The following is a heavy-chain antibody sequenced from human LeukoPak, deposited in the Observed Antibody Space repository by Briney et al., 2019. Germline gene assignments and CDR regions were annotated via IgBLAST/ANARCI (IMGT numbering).Heavy chain of an antibody. CDR1: GYTFTSYD. CDR3: ARGRYSGSYRWAFDI. V-gene: IGHV1-2*02. CDR2: INPNSGGT. J-gene: IGHJ3*02. D-gene: IGHD1-26*01. Sequence: ASVKVSCKASGYTFTSYDINWVRQAPGQGLEWMGWINPNSGGTNYAQKFQGRVTMTRDTSISTAYMELSRLRSDDTAVYYCARGRYSGSYRWAFDIWGQGTMVTVSS.